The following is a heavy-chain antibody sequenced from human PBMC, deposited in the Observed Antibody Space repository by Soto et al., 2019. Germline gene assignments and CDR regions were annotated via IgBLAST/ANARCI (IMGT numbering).Heavy chain of an antibody. CDR3: ARGYDSSGYYSPFGY. D-gene: IGHD3-22*01. CDR1: GGTFSSYA. V-gene: IGHV1-69*13. Sequence: SVTVSCKASGGTFSSYAIIWVRQAPGQGLEWMGGIIPIFGTANYAQKFQGRVTITADESTSTAYMELSSLRSEDTAVYYCARGYDSSGYYSPFGYWGQGTLVTVSS. J-gene: IGHJ4*02. CDR2: IIPIFGTA.